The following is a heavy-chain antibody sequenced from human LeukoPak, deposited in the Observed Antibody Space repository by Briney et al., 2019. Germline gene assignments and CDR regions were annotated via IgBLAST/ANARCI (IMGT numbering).Heavy chain of an antibody. J-gene: IGHJ4*02. CDR2: IYSTGST. V-gene: IGHV4-4*07. CDR1: GGSINFYY. D-gene: IGHD6-13*01. CDR3: ARGIADPYSFDS. Sequence: SETLSLTCTVSGGSINFYYWSWIRQPAGKGLEWIGRIYSTGSTNYSPSLKSRVTMSVDKSKNQFSLNLSSVTAADTAVYYCARGIADPYSFDSWGQGTLVTISS.